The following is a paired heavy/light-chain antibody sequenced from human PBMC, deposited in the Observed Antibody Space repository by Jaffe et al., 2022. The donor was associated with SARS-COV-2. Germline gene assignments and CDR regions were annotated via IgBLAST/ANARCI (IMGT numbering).Heavy chain of an antibody. CDR2: ISSSGSTI. V-gene: IGHV3-11*01. J-gene: IGHJ4*02. CDR3: ARTEYCSSTTSCYSKCFDY. Sequence: QVQLVESGGGLVKPGGSLRLSCAASGFTFSDYYMSWIRQAPGKGLEWVSYISSSGSTIYYADSVKGRFTTSRDNAKNSLYLQMNSLRAEDTAVYYCARTEYCSSTTSCYSKCFDYWGQGTLVTVSS. CDR1: GFTFSDYY. D-gene: IGHD2-2*01.
Light chain of an antibody. Sequence: SYELTQPPSVSVSPGQTASITCSGAKLGDKYACWYQQKPGQSPVLVIYQDTKRPSGIPERFSGSNSGNTATLTISGTQAMDEADYYCQVWDNTNVVFGGGTKLTVL. CDR2: QDT. J-gene: IGLJ2*01. CDR1: KLGDKY. CDR3: QVWDNTNVV. V-gene: IGLV3-1*01.